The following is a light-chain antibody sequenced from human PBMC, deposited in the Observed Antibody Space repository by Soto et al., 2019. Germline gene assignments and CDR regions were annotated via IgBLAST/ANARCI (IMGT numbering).Light chain of an antibody. J-gene: IGLJ2*01. CDR3: SSYTSSSTVV. Sequence: QSALTQPASVSGSPGQSIAISCTGTSSDVGGYNYVSWYQQHPGKAPKLIIYDVSNRPSGVSNRFSGSKSGNTSSLTISGLKSEDEADYYCSSYTSSSTVVCGGGTKLTVL. V-gene: IGLV2-14*03. CDR1: SSDVGGYNY. CDR2: DVS.